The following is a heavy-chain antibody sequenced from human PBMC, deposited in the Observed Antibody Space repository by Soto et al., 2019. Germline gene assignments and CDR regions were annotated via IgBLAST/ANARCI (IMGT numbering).Heavy chain of an antibody. J-gene: IGHJ4*02. Sequence: EVQLLESGGGLVQPGGSLRLSCAASGFTFRSYAMSWVRQAPGKGLEWVSDITPNGGATDYADSVKGRFTISGDDSKNTLYLQMNSLRAEDTAVYYCAKGRLLLDFWGQGTLVTVSS. D-gene: IGHD2-21*02. CDR3: AKGRLLLDF. V-gene: IGHV3-23*01. CDR2: ITPNGGAT. CDR1: GFTFRSYA.